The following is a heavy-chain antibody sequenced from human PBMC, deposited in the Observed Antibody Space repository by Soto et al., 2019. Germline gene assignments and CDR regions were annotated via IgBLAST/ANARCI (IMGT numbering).Heavy chain of an antibody. J-gene: IGHJ4*02. V-gene: IGHV1-69*13. CDR1: GGTFSSYA. Sequence: SVKVSCKXSGGTFSSYAISWVRQAPGQGLEWMGGIIPIFGTANYAQKFQGRVTITADESTSTAYMELSSLRSEDTAVYYCARDLDSSGRLTPGRFDYWGQGTLVTVPS. CDR2: IIPIFGTA. D-gene: IGHD6-19*01. CDR3: ARDLDSSGRLTPGRFDY.